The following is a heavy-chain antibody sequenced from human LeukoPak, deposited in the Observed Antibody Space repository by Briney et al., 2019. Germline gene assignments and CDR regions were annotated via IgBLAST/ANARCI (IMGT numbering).Heavy chain of an antibody. D-gene: IGHD1-26*01. CDR1: GGSISTYY. CDR2: IYYSGST. Sequence: SETLSLTCTVSGGSISTYYWSWIRPPPGKGLEWIGYIYYSGSTNYNPSLKSRVTISVDTSKNQFSLKLSSVTAADTAVYYCARAGGGTYYYDAFDIWGQGTMVTVSS. V-gene: IGHV4-59*01. CDR3: ARAGGGTYYYDAFDI. J-gene: IGHJ3*02.